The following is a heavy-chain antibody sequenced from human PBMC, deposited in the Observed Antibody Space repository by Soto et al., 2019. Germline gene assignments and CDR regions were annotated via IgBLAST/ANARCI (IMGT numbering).Heavy chain of an antibody. Sequence: GGSLRLSCAASGFTFSSYAMSWVRQAPGKGLEWVSAISGSGGSTYYADSVKGRFTISRDNSKNTLYLQMNSLRAEDTAVYYCAKDQDYDFWSGYFRRQYNWFDPWGQGTLVTVSS. CDR3: AKDQDYDFWSGYFRRQYNWFDP. V-gene: IGHV3-23*01. CDR1: GFTFSSYA. CDR2: ISGSGGST. D-gene: IGHD3-3*01. J-gene: IGHJ5*02.